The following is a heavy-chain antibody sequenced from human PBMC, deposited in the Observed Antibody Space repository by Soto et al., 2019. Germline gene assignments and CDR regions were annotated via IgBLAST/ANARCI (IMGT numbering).Heavy chain of an antibody. CDR2: IYYSGST. V-gene: IGHV4-39*01. CDR3: ARYCANTAYYADAFDV. CDR1: GGSISINSYY. J-gene: IGHJ3*01. Sequence: AETLSLTCTVSGGSISINSYYWGWIRQPTGKGLEWIGSIYYSGSTYYNPSIKSRVTISVDTSKNQFSLKLNSVTAADTAVYYGARYCANTAYYADAFDVWGQGTMVTVSS. D-gene: IGHD3-16*01.